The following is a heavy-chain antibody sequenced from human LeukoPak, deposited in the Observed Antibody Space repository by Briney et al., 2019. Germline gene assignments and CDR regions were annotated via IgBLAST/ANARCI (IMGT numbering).Heavy chain of an antibody. V-gene: IGHV1-2*06. CDR2: INPNNGGT. CDR1: GYTFTSYG. D-gene: IGHD5-12*01. J-gene: IGHJ4*02. CDR3: ARPYSGYEWCDY. Sequence: ASVKVSCKASGYTFTSYGISWVRQAPGQGLEWMGQINPNNGGTNYAQKFQGRVTMTRDTSISTAHMELSRLTSADTAVYYCARPYSGYEWCDYWGQGTLVTVS.